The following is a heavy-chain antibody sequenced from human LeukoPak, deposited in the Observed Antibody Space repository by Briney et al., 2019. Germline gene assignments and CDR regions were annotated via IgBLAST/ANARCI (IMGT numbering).Heavy chain of an antibody. Sequence: SVKVSCKASGGTFSSYAISWVRQAPGQGLEWMGRIIPIFGIANYAQKFQGRVTITTDKSTSTAYMELSSLRSEDTAVYYCATTYYYDSSGLYYWGQGTLVTVSS. CDR1: GGTFSSYA. CDR3: ATTYYYDSSGLYY. CDR2: IIPIFGIA. J-gene: IGHJ4*02. D-gene: IGHD3-22*01. V-gene: IGHV1-69*04.